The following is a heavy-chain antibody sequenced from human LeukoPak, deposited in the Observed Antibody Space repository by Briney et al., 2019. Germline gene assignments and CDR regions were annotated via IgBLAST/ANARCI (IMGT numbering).Heavy chain of an antibody. CDR1: GYTFTSYA. V-gene: IGHV1-3*01. D-gene: IGHD5-18*01. CDR2: IDAGNGNT. J-gene: IGHJ4*02. CDR3: ARDHRYSPFDY. Sequence: ASVKVSCKASGYTFTSYAMHWVRQAPGQRLEWMGWIDAGNGNTKYSQKFQGRVTITRDTSASTAYMELSSLRSEDTAVYYCARDHRYSPFDYWGQGTLVTVSS.